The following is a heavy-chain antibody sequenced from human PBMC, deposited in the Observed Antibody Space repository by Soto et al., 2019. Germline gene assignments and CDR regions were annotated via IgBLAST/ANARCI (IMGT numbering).Heavy chain of an antibody. CDR1: GDSVSSNSAA. Sequence: SQTLSLTFAISGDSVSSNSAAWNWIRQSPSRGLEWLGRTYYRSKWYNDYAVSVKSRITINPDTSKNQFSLQLNSVTPEDTAVYYCARESSHLRQWLVPHDAFDIWGQGTMVTVSS. CDR3: ARESSHLRQWLVPHDAFDI. V-gene: IGHV6-1*01. J-gene: IGHJ3*02. CDR2: TYYRSKWYN. D-gene: IGHD6-19*01.